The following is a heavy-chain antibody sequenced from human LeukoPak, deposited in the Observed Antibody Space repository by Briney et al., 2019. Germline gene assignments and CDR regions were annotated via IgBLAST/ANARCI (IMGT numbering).Heavy chain of an antibody. CDR3: ARVGSEQLNWFDP. Sequence: ASVKVSCKASGGTFSSYTINWVRQAPGQGLEWMGGIIPVFGTANYVQKFQGRVTITADESTSTAYMELSSLRSEDTAVYYCARVGSEQLNWFDPWGQGTLVTVSS. D-gene: IGHD1/OR15-1a*01. J-gene: IGHJ5*02. V-gene: IGHV1-69*13. CDR2: IIPVFGTA. CDR1: GGTFSSYT.